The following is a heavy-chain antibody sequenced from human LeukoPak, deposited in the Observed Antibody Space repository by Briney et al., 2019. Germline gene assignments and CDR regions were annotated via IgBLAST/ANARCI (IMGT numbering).Heavy chain of an antibody. CDR1: GGSISSYY. CDR3: ASVDSSGYYYYFDS. CDR2: IYYSGST. Sequence: SETLSLTCTVSGGSISSYYWSWIRQPPGKGLEWIGYIYYSGSTNYNPSLKSRVIISVDTSKNQFSLKLSSVTAADTAVYYCASVDSSGYYYYFDSWGQGTLVTVSS. D-gene: IGHD3-22*01. V-gene: IGHV4-59*01. J-gene: IGHJ4*02.